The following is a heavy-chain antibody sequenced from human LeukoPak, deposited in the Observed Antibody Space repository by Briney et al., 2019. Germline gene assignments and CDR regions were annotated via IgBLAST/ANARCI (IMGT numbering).Heavy chain of an antibody. V-gene: IGHV3-30-3*01. D-gene: IGHD5-24*01. CDR2: ISYDGSNK. CDR1: GFTFSSYA. J-gene: IGHJ4*02. CDR3: ARETVEMATLFDY. Sequence: PGGSLRLSCAASGFTFSSYAMHWVRQAPGKGLEWVAVISYDGSNKYYADSVKGRFTISRDNSKNTLYLQMNSLRAEDTAVYYCARETVEMATLFDYWGQGTLVTVSS.